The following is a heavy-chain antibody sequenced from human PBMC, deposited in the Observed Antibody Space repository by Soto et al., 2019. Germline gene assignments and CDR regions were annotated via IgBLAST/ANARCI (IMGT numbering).Heavy chain of an antibody. CDR3: AKVARPDDVLSGYYRVYYVHYMDV. CDR1: GFRFSSYI. J-gene: IGHJ6*03. Sequence: QLLESGGDLVQPGGSLRLSCTASGFRFSSYIMRAIRQAPGKGLEWVAAISGNGASTYYADSVKGRFTFSRDNSKNTVFLQMNHLRDEDTAVYYCAKVARPDDVLSGYYRVYYVHYMDVWGEGTTVTVS. V-gene: IGHV3-23*01. CDR2: ISGNGAST. D-gene: IGHD3-3*01.